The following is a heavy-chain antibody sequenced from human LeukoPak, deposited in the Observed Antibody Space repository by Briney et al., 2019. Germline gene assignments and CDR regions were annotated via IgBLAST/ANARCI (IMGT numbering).Heavy chain of an antibody. CDR1: GFTFSSYA. Sequence: PGGSLRLSCAASGFTFSSYAMSWVRQAPGKGLEWVSAISDSGGSTYYADSVKGRFTISRDNSKNTLYLQMNSLRAEDTAVYYCASTKRSDRPTFDYWGQGTLVTVSS. CDR2: ISDSGGST. V-gene: IGHV3-23*01. J-gene: IGHJ4*02. CDR3: ASTKRSDRPTFDY. D-gene: IGHD1-1*01.